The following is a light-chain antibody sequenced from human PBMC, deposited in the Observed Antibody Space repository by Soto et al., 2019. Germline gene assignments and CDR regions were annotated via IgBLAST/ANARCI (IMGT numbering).Light chain of an antibody. CDR2: SND. CDR1: YSNIGRNT. V-gene: IGLV1-44*01. CDR3: AAWDDSISAWV. Sequence: QPVLTQPPSASGTPGQRVTISCSGSYSNIGRNTVIWYQQLPGTAPKLLIYSNDDRPSGVPDRFYGSKSGTSASLAISGLQSEDEADYYCAAWDDSISAWVFGGGTKLTVL. J-gene: IGLJ3*02.